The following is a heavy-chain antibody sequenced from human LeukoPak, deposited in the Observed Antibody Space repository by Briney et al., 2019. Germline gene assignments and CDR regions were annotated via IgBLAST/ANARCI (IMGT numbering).Heavy chain of an antibody. V-gene: IGHV4-59*01. CDR1: GGSISSYY. D-gene: IGHD5-12*01. CDR3: AREATSNSYYYYYGMDV. CDR2: IYYSGCT. J-gene: IGHJ6*02. Sequence: SETLSLTCTVSGGSISSYYWSWIRQPPGKGLEWIGYIYYSGCTNYNPSLKSRVTISVDTSKNQFSLKLSSVTAADTAVYYCAREATSNSYYYYYGMDVWGQGTTVTVSS.